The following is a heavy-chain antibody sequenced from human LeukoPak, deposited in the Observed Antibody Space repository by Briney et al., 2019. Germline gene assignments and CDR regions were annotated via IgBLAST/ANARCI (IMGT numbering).Heavy chain of an antibody. CDR2: INHSGST. CDR3: ARGHVTEYYDILTGYYTPGWFDP. CDR1: GGSFSGYY. V-gene: IGHV4-34*01. D-gene: IGHD3-9*01. J-gene: IGHJ5*02. Sequence: SETLSLTCAVYGGSFSGYYWNWIRQPPGKGLEWIGEINHSGSTNYSPSLKSRVTILVDTSKNQFSLKLNSVTAADTAVYYCARGHVTEYYDILTGYYTPGWFDPWGQGTLVTVSS.